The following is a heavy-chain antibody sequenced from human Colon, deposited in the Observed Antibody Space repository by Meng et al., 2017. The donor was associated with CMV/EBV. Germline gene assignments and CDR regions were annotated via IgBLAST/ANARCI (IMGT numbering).Heavy chain of an antibody. D-gene: IGHD1-20*01. CDR3: ARAPYNWNDEGWFDP. V-gene: IGHV1-2*02. Sequence: QGQLVQSGAEVETPGASVKVSCKASGYTVTGYYMHWVRQAPGQGLEWMGWINPNSGGTNYAQKFQGRVTMTRDTSISTAYMELSRLRSDDTAVYYCARAPYNWNDEGWFDPWGQGTLVTVSS. CDR1: GYTVTGYY. J-gene: IGHJ5*02. CDR2: INPNSGGT.